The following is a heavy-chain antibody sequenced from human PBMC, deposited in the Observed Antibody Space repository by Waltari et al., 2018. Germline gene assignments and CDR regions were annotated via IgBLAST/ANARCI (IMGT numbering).Heavy chain of an antibody. CDR3: ARGMRRTWWELESMPAYFDY. Sequence: QVQLVESGGGVVQPGRSLRLSCAASGFTFSSYAMHWVRQAPGKGLEWVAVISYDGSNKYYADSVKGRFTISRDNSKNTLYLQMNSLRAEDTAVYYCARGMRRTWWELESMPAYFDYWGQGTLVTVSS. J-gene: IGHJ4*02. D-gene: IGHD1-26*01. CDR2: ISYDGSNK. CDR1: GFTFSSYA. V-gene: IGHV3-30-3*01.